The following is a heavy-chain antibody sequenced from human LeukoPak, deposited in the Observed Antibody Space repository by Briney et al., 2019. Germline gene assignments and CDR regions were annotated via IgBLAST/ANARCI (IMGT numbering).Heavy chain of an antibody. CDR3: ARELSSPTNWFDP. CDR1: GGSFSGYY. J-gene: IGHJ5*02. V-gene: IGHV4-34*09. D-gene: IGHD2-2*01. Sequence: KSSETLSLTCAVYGGSFSGYYWSWIRQPPGKGLEWIGEINHSGSTNYNPSLKSRVTISVDTSKNQFSLKLSSVTAADTAVYYCARELSSPTNWFDPWGQGTLVTVSS. CDR2: INHSGST.